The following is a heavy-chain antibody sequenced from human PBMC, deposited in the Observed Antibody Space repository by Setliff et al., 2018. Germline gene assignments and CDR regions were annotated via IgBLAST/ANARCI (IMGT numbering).Heavy chain of an antibody. Sequence: SETLSLTCAVSGYSISSGYYWGWIRQPPGKGLEWIGSIYHSGSTYYNTSLKSRVTISVDTSKNQFSRKLSSVTAADTAVYYCARRNGEKLDPWGQGTLVTVSS. CDR2: IYHSGST. CDR3: ARRNGEKLDP. CDR1: GYSISSGYY. J-gene: IGHJ5*02. V-gene: IGHV4-38-2*01.